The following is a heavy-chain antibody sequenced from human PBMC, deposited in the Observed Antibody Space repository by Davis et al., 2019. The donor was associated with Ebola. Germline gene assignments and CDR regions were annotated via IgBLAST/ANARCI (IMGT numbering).Heavy chain of an antibody. V-gene: IGHV3-23*01. CDR3: AKGGASYYYYGMDV. J-gene: IGHJ6*02. D-gene: IGHD4/OR15-4a*01. CDR1: GFTFSSYS. Sequence: GGSLRLSCAASGFTFSSYSMNWARQAPGKGLEWVSAISGSGGSTYYADSVKGRFTISRDNSKNTLYLQMNSLRAEDTAVYYCAKGGASYYYYGMDVWGQGTTVTVSS. CDR2: ISGSGGST.